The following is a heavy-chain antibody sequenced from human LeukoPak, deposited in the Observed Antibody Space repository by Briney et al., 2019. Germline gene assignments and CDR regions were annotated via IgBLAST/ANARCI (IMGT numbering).Heavy chain of an antibody. J-gene: IGHJ4*02. CDR2: ISDSGGST. Sequence: PWGSLRLSCATSGFTFSVYAMSWVRQAPGKGLEWVSTISDSGGSTYYADSVKGRFTISRGDSKNTLYPRMNELSAEDTAVYYCAKSHSLEYRGYFDYWGQGTLVTVSS. CDR3: AKSHSLEYRGYFDY. D-gene: IGHD2/OR15-2a*01. V-gene: IGHV3-23*01. CDR1: GFTFSVYA.